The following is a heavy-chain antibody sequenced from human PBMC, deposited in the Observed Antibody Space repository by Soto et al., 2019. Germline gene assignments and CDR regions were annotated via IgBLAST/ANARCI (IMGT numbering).Heavy chain of an antibody. CDR2: IRNTPYGGTT. V-gene: IGHV3-49*03. CDR3: SRGSFGYYGP. CDR1: GFRFSEHA. D-gene: IGHD2-2*03. Sequence: GSLRLSCNFSGFRFSEHAMTWFRQAPGEGLEWVGFIRNTPYGGTTDYAASVRGRFTISRDDSESIAYLQMNSLKTEDSGVYYCSRGSFGYYGPWGPGTLVTVSS. J-gene: IGHJ5*02.